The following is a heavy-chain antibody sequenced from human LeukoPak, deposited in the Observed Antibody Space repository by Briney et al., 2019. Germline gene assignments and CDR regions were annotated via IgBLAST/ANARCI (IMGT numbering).Heavy chain of an antibody. CDR1: GFTFSDNY. J-gene: IGHJ4*02. V-gene: IGHV3-21*01. CDR3: ARDSVITSGGDY. CDR2: ISSSSSYI. Sequence: GGSLRLSCVGPGFTFSDNYMNWVRQAPGKGLEWVSSISSSSSYIYYADSVKGRFTISRDNAKNSLYLQMNSLRAEDTAVYYCARDSVITSGGDYWGQGTLVTVSS. D-gene: IGHD3-16*01.